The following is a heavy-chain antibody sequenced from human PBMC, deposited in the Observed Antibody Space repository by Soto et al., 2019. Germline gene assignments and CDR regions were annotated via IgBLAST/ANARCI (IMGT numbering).Heavy chain of an antibody. CDR3: AKADGEQWLVPHLDN. Sequence: EVQLLESGGGVVQPGGSLRLSCVASGFNFKKFAMAWVRQAPGEGLEWVSGISCCGGSTSYADSVKGRFSIARDDSKNTLSLQMKSLRVEVTAQYYCAKADGEQWLVPHLDNWGQGTLVTVS. D-gene: IGHD6-19*01. CDR1: GFNFKKFA. CDR2: ISCCGGST. J-gene: IGHJ4*02. V-gene: IGHV3-23*01.